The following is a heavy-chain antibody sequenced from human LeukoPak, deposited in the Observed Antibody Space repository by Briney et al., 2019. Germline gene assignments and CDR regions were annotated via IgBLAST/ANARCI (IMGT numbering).Heavy chain of an antibody. CDR1: GGSISSYC. CDR2: ICYSGST. J-gene: IGHJ4*02. V-gene: IGHV4-59*08. Sequence: PSETLSLTCSVSGGSISSYCWSWIRQPPGKGLEWIAYICYSGSTNYNPSLKSRVIISRDTSKNQFSLKLSSVTAADTAVYYCASSPFLYSSGWDYFDYWGQGTLVTVSS. CDR3: ASSPFLYSSGWDYFDY. D-gene: IGHD6-19*01.